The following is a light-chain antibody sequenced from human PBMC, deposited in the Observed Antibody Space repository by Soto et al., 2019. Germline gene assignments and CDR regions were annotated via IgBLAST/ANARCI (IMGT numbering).Light chain of an antibody. CDR3: QQRSNWPPLT. CDR2: DAS. J-gene: IGKJ4*01. Sequence: EIVLTQSPATLSLSPGERATLSCRASQSISNYLVWYQQKPGQAPRLLIYDASNRATGIPARFSGSGSGTDFTLTISSLEPKDFAIYYCQQRSNWPPLTFGGGTKVEIK. V-gene: IGKV3-11*01. CDR1: QSISNY.